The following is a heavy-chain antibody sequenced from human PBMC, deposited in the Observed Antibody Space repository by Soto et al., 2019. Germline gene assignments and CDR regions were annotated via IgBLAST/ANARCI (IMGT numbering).Heavy chain of an antibody. CDR3: AKDDVLTYYFDD. CDR2: ITGSGGTT. CDR1: GFIFNNDA. D-gene: IGHD3-16*01. J-gene: IGHJ4*02. Sequence: PGGSLRLSCAASGFIFNNDALTWVRQAPGKGLEWLSTITGSGGTTYYADSAKGRFTISRDNSQNTLYLQMSSLRAEDTAIYYGAKDDVLTYYFDDWGQGTPVT. V-gene: IGHV3-23*01.